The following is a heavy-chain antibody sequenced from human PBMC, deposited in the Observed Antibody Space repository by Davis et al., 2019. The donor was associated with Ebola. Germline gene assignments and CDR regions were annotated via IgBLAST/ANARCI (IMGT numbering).Heavy chain of an antibody. CDR3: ATSSSWYSTGMDV. V-gene: IGHV4-59*01. CDR1: GGSISSYY. CDR2: IYYSGST. J-gene: IGHJ6*02. D-gene: IGHD6-13*01. Sequence: SETLSLTCTVSGGSISSYYWSWIRQPPGKGLEWIGYIYYSGSTNYNPSLKSRVTISVDTSKNQFSLKLSSVTAADTAVYYCATSSSWYSTGMDVWDQGTTVTVSS.